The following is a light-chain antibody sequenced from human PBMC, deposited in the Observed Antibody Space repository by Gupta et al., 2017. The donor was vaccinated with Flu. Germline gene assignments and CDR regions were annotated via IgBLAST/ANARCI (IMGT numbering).Light chain of an antibody. Sequence: RVTISRSGSSSSIGSNYVYCYQPPPGTAPKRLIYRNNQRPSGVPDRFSGSKSGTSASLAIXGXRAEDEXDYYCNEWDDSLSGWVFGGGTKLTVL. CDR1: SSSIGSNY. CDR2: RNN. V-gene: IGLV1-47*01. J-gene: IGLJ3*02. CDR3: NEWDDSLSGWV.